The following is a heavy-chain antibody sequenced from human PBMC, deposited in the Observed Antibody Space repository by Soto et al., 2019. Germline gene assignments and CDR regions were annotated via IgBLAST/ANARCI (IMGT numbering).Heavy chain of an antibody. J-gene: IGHJ4*02. Sequence: EVHLLEFGGGLVQPGGSLRLSCAASGFTFRNYDMNWVSQAPGKRLGWVSAITGRRGSTYDADSVKGRFTISRDNSKYMLYLQMNSLIAEDTAVYFCGILYYCTTTSCYNHDYWGQGRLITVSS. V-gene: IGHV3-23*01. CDR2: ITGRRGST. CDR3: GILYYCTTTSCYNHDY. CDR1: GFTFRNYD. D-gene: IGHD2-2*02.